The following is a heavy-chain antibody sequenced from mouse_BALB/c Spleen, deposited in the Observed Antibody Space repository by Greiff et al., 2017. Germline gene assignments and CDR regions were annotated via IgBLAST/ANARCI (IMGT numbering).Heavy chain of an antibody. CDR3: ARHCFTTERYFDV. CDR1: GFTFSSYA. D-gene: IGHD1-1*01. Sequence: EVKVVESGGGLVKPGGSLKLSCAASGFTFSSYAMSWVRQTPEKRLEWVATISSGGSYTYYPDSVKGRFTISRDNAKNTLYLQMSSLRSEDTAMYYCARHCFTTERYFDVWGAGTTVTVSS. V-gene: IGHV5-9-3*01. CDR2: ISSGGSYT. J-gene: IGHJ1*01.